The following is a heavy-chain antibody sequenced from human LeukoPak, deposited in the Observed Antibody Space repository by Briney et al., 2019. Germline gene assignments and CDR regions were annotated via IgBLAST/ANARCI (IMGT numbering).Heavy chain of an antibody. CDR3: ARAGPDYYDSSDYYWDS. Sequence: TGGSLRLSCAASGFTFSSYWVHWVRQAPGKGLVWVSRLNTDGSTKTYADSVKGRFTISRDNAKNTLYLQMNSLRAEDTAVYYCARAGPDYYDSSDYYWDSRGQGTLVTVSS. V-gene: IGHV3-74*01. D-gene: IGHD3-22*01. CDR2: LNTDGSTK. CDR1: GFTFSSYW. J-gene: IGHJ4*02.